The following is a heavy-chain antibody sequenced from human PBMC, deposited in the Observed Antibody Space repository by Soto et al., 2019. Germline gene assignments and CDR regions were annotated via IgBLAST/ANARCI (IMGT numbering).Heavy chain of an antibody. D-gene: IGHD2-2*01. CDR2: IYYSGIT. V-gene: IGHV4-59*02. J-gene: IGHJ5*02. CDR1: GGSVGTYY. CDR3: ARVAYSPSCFQCFDP. Sequence: PSETLSLTCTVSGGSVGTYYWHWIRQPPGKGLEWIGYIYYSGITKYNPSLKSRVTMSLDTSKNQFSLRLSSVTASDTAVYYCARVAYSPSCFQCFDPWGQGTLVTVSS.